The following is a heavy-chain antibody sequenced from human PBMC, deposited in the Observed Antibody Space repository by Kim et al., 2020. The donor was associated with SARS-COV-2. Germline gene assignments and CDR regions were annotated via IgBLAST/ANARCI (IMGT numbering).Heavy chain of an antibody. CDR1: GGSISSSSYY. V-gene: IGHV4-39*01. CDR2: IYYSGST. D-gene: IGHD2-2*01. CDR3: ARLEAPYCSSTSCYLWPKYYFDY. Sequence: SETLSLTCTVSGGSISSSSYYWGWIRQPPGKGLEWIGSIYYSGSTYYNPSLKSRVTISVDTSKNQFSLKLSSVTAADTAVYYCARLEAPYCSSTSCYLWPKYYFDYWGQGTLVTVSS. J-gene: IGHJ4*02.